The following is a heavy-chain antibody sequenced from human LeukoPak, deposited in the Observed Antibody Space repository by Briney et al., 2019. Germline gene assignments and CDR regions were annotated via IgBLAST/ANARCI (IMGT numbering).Heavy chain of an antibody. CDR3: ARENGSSGYYLGY. CDR2: ISHSGSTT. D-gene: IGHD3-22*01. Sequence: PSETLSLTCGVYGGTFSAYYWSWIRQPPGKGLEWIGEISHSGSTTNYNPSLKSRVTISVDTSKNQFSLQLKSVTAADTAVYYCARENGSSGYYLGYWGQGTLVTVSS. CDR1: GGTFSAYY. J-gene: IGHJ4*02. V-gene: IGHV4-34*01.